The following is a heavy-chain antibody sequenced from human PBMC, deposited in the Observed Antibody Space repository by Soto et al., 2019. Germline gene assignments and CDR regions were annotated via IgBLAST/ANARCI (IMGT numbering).Heavy chain of an antibody. CDR2: TYYRSKWYN. D-gene: IGHD6-13*01. CDR3: ARASAYSTPWSFDN. V-gene: IGHV6-1*01. Sequence: PTQTLSLTCAISGDSVSSNSAAWNWIRQSPSRGLEWLGRTYYRSKWYNDYAVSVKSRITINPDTAANTAHMELRGLRSDDTAVYYCARASAYSTPWSFDNWGQGTLVTVSS. CDR1: GDSVSSNSAA. J-gene: IGHJ4*02.